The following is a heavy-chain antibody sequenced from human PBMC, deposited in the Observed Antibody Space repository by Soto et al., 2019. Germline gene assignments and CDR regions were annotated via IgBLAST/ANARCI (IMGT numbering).Heavy chain of an antibody. CDR3: AKILSTVTTYYYGMDA. J-gene: IGHJ6*02. CDR1: GFSFSTYP. CDR2: ISGSGDKT. D-gene: IGHD4-17*01. Sequence: LRLSCSASGFSFSTYPMVWVRQAPGKRLEAVSSISGSGDKTYYKDSVKGRFTISRDNSKNTVDLQMNSLRPEDTAVYYCAKILSTVTTYYYGMDAWGQGTTVTVSS. V-gene: IGHV3-23*01.